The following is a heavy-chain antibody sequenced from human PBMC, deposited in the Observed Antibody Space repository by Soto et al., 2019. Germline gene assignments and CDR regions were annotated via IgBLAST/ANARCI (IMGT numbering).Heavy chain of an antibody. D-gene: IGHD6-19*01. V-gene: IGHV1-2*02. CDR1: GYTFTGYY. CDR2: INPNSGGT. J-gene: IGHJ6*02. CDR3: ARDRVDYRSFHYAMDV. Sequence: GASVKVSCKASGYTFTGYYIHWVRQAPGQGLEWMGWINPNSGGTNYPPNFRDRVTMTTDTSINTAYMELSRPTSDDTAVYYCARDRVDYRSFHYAMDVWGQGPTVTVSS.